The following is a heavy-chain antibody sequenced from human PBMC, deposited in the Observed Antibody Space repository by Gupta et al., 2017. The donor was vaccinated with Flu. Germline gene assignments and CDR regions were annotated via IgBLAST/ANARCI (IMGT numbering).Heavy chain of an antibody. CDR2: IIPIVDFA. CDR3: EETATVVAATFYVDG. J-gene: IGHJ6*03. CDR1: GGTFDRHT. V-gene: IGHV1-69*02. Sequence: QVQLVQSGAEVKKPGSSVKVPCEASGGTFDRHTFNWVRQAPGQGLEWMGRIIPIVDFANYEQKFKARLTITADRSTSTAYMELSSLKSDDTAVYFCEETATVVAATFYVDGGGKGTTVIVSS. D-gene: IGHD2-15*01.